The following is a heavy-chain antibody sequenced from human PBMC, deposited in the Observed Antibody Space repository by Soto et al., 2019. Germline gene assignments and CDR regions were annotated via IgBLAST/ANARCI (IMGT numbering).Heavy chain of an antibody. J-gene: IGHJ6*03. D-gene: IGHD3-10*01. Sequence: SETLSLTCTVSGGSISSYYWSWIRQPPGKGLEWIGYIYYSGSTNYNPSLKSRVTISVDTSKNQFSLKLSSVTAADTAVYYCARVDVGVNVRGVIGYYYYYMDVWGKGTTVTVSS. V-gene: IGHV4-59*01. CDR3: ARVDVGVNVRGVIGYYYYYMDV. CDR1: GGSISSYY. CDR2: IYYSGST.